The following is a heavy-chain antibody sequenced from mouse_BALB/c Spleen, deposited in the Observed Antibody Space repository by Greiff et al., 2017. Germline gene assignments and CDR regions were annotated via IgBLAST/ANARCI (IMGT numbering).Heavy chain of an antibody. CDR2: ISDGGSYT. Sequence: EVQRVESGGGLVKPGGSLKLSCAASGFTFSDYYMYWVRQTPEKRLEWVATISDGGSYTYYPDSVKGRFTISRDNAKNNLYLQMSSLKSEDTAMYYCAREVGSPFAYWGQGTLVTVSA. J-gene: IGHJ3*01. CDR1: GFTFSDYY. V-gene: IGHV5-4*02. D-gene: IGHD1-1*02. CDR3: AREVGSPFAY.